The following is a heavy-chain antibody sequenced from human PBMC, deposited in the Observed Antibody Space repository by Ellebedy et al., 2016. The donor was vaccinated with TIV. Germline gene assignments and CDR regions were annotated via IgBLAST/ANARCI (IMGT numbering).Heavy chain of an antibody. V-gene: IGHV1-2*02. Sequence: ASVKVSXXSSGATFSSYAISWVRQAPGQGPEWMGWIKPNSGDTDYAQKFQGRVTMTSETSISTAYMELSGLRSDDTAVYYCSVVPCDIEIDYWGQGTLVTVSA. CDR3: SVVPCDIEIDY. D-gene: IGHD2-2*01. J-gene: IGHJ4*02. CDR1: GATFSSYA. CDR2: IKPNSGDT.